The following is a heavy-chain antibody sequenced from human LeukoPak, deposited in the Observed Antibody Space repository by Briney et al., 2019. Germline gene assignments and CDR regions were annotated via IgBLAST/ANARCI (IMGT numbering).Heavy chain of an antibody. D-gene: IGHD3-22*01. J-gene: IGHJ4*02. V-gene: IGHV3-74*01. CDR2: IYSDGSTT. CDR1: GFTFSDYW. CDR3: TGAYCYTSSGDDY. Sequence: PGGSLRLSCAASGFTFSDYWMHWVRQAPGKGLVGVSRIYSDGSTTTYADSVKGRITISRDNAKNKMYLQMNSLRAEDTAVYYCTGAYCYTSSGDDYWGQGTQVTVSS.